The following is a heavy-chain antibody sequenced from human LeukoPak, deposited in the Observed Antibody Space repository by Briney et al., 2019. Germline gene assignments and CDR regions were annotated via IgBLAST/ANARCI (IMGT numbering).Heavy chain of an antibody. Sequence: SETLSLTCTVSGGSISSSSCYWGWIRQPPGKGLEWIGSIYYSGSTYYNPSLKSRVTISVDTSKNQFSLKLGSVTAADTAVYYCAKIGAVAGTYFQHWGQGTLVTVSS. CDR1: GGSISSSSCY. V-gene: IGHV4-39*01. D-gene: IGHD6-19*01. J-gene: IGHJ1*01. CDR3: AKIGAVAGTYFQH. CDR2: IYYSGST.